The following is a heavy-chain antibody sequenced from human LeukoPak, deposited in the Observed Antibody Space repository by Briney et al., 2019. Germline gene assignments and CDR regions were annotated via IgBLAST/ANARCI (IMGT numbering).Heavy chain of an antibody. Sequence: GGSLRLSCAASGFTFSSYWMHWVRQAPGKGLVWVSRINTDGSSTSYADSVKGRFTISRDNAKNTLYLQMNSLRAEDTAVYYCAKGQVMWGDYVSAFDIWGQGTMVTVSS. CDR3: AKGQVMWGDYVSAFDI. CDR2: INTDGSST. D-gene: IGHD4-17*01. CDR1: GFTFSSYW. V-gene: IGHV3-74*01. J-gene: IGHJ3*02.